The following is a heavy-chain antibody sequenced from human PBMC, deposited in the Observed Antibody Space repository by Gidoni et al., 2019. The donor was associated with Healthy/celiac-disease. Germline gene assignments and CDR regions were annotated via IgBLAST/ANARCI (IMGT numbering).Heavy chain of an antibody. CDR3: AKGQRGDLLRNAFDI. CDR1: GFTFTTYH. V-gene: IGHV3-23*01. CDR2: VSGSGGST. D-gene: IGHD1-26*01. J-gene: IGHJ3*02. Sequence: VQLLDSVGGLLHPGWSLRLSWSPLGFTFTTYHMSWVRQAPGKGREWVSAVSGSGGSTYYEESVKGRLNISRDNSKNTLYLQMNSLRAEDTAVYYCAKGQRGDLLRNAFDIWGQGTMVNVSS.